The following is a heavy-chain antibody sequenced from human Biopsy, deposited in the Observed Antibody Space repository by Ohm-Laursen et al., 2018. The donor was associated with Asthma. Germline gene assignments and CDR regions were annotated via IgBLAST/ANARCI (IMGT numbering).Heavy chain of an antibody. Sequence: SLRLSCAASGFRFPIYGMHWVRQAPGKGLEWVAGIFFDGSNKYYADSVKGRFTISRDNSKDTLYLQVNSLRGDDTAVYYCARGKTWGRSYYFDYWGQGILVTVSS. CDR2: IFFDGSNK. D-gene: IGHD6-6*01. CDR1: GFRFPIYG. J-gene: IGHJ4*02. V-gene: IGHV3-30*03. CDR3: ARGKTWGRSYYFDY.